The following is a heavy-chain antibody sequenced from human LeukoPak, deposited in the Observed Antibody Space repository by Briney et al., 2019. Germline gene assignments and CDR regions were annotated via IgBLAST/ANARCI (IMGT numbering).Heavy chain of an antibody. CDR1: GFTSSSYA. J-gene: IGHJ4*02. CDR3: AKVYGSGSLDY. D-gene: IGHD3-10*01. V-gene: IGHV3-23*01. CDR2: ISGSGGST. Sequence: GGSLRLSCAASGFTSSSYAMSWVRQAPGKGMEWVSAISGSGGSTYYADSVKGRFTISRDNSKNTLYLQMNSLRAEDTAVYYCAKVYGSGSLDYWGQGTLVTVSS.